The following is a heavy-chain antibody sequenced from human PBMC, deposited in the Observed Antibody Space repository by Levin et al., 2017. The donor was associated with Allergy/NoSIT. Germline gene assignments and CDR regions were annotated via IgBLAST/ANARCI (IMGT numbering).Heavy chain of an antibody. CDR1: GFTFSDYY. V-gene: IGHV3-11*01. D-gene: IGHD5-18*01. CDR2: ISTSGSTM. Sequence: GGSLRLSCAASGFTFSDYYMSWIRQSPGKGLEWVSYISTSGSTMYYADSVKGRFTISRDNAKNSLYLHMNSLRAEDTAVYYCARDRHSEYSLDAFAIWGPGTMVSVSS. CDR3: ARDRHSEYSLDAFAI. J-gene: IGHJ3*02.